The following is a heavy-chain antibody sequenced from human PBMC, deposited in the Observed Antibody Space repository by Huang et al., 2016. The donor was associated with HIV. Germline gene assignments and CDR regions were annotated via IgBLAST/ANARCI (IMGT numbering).Heavy chain of an antibody. D-gene: IGHD3-9*01. CDR2: FDPEIGET. V-gene: IGHV1-24*01. J-gene: IGHJ4*02. CDR3: ATGFDVFFDF. CDR1: EYTLTELT. Sequence: QVQLVQSRAEVKKPGASVKVSCKVSEYTLTELTIHLVRQHPGKGLEWMGGFDPEIGETSYAQKFQGRVTMTEDTSTETAFMELSGLRPEDTAVYYCATGFDVFFDFWGQGTLVTVSS.